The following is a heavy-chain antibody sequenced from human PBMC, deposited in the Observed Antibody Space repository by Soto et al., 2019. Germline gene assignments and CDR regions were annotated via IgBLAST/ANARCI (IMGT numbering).Heavy chain of an antibody. V-gene: IGHV4-31*03. CDR1: GGSISSDGYY. Sequence: QVQLQESGPGLVKPSQTLSLTCTVSGGSISSDGYYWSWIRQHPGKGLEWIGYIFYSGSTYYNPSLKSRVAISVDTSKNQFSLKLSSVTAADTAVYYCARALGDYFDCWGQGTLVTVSS. CDR2: IFYSGST. CDR3: ARALGDYFDC. D-gene: IGHD7-27*01. J-gene: IGHJ4*02.